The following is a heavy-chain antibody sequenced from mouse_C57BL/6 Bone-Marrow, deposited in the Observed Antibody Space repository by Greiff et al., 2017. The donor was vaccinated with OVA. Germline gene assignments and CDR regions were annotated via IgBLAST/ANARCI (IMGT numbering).Heavy chain of an antibody. CDR1: GFTFSDYY. V-gene: IGHV5-16*01. Sequence: EVQLVESEGGLVQPGSSMKLSCTASGFTFSDYYMAWVRQVPEKGLEWVANINYDGSSTYYLDSLKSRFIISRDNAKNILYLQMSSLKSEDTATYYCARARTNYYGSSYRLHWYFDVWGTGTTVTVSS. CDR2: INYDGSST. D-gene: IGHD1-1*01. CDR3: ARARTNYYGSSYRLHWYFDV. J-gene: IGHJ1*03.